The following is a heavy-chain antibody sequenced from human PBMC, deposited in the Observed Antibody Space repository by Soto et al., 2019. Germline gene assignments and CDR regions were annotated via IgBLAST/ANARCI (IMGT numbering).Heavy chain of an antibody. D-gene: IGHD6-13*01. CDR3: AKQIRRSMGSSNNWFDP. Sequence: SETLSLTCTVSGGSISSYYWSWIRQPPGKGLEWIGYIYYSGSTNYNPSLKRRVTISVDTSKNQFSLKLSSVTAADTAVYYCAKQIRRSMGSSNNWFDPWGQGTLVTVSS. CDR1: GGSISSYY. CDR2: IYYSGST. V-gene: IGHV4-59*01. J-gene: IGHJ5*02.